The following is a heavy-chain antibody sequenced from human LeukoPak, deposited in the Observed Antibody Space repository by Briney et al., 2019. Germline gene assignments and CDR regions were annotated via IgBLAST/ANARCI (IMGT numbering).Heavy chain of an antibody. CDR3: ASSPPYVWGSYRFDY. CDR1: GFTFSSYA. J-gene: IGHJ4*02. D-gene: IGHD3-16*02. CDR2: ISYDGSNK. Sequence: GGSLRLSCAASGFTFSSYAMHWVRQAPGKGLEWVSVISYDGSNKYYADSVKGRFTISRDNAKNSLYLQMNSLRAEDTAVYYCASSPPYVWGSYRFDYWGQGTLVTVSS. V-gene: IGHV3-30-3*01.